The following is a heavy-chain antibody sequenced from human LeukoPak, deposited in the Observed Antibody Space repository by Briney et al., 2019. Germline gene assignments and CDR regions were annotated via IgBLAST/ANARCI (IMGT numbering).Heavy chain of an antibody. CDR1: GFTVSSNY. V-gene: IGHV3-53*05. Sequence: PGGSLRLSCAASGFTVSSNYMSWVRQAPGKGLEWVSVIYSGGSTYYADSVKGRFTISRDNSKNSLYLQMNSLRTEDTALYYCAKDIGPYYYYMDVWGKGTTVTVSS. J-gene: IGHJ6*03. CDR2: IYSGGST. CDR3: AKDIGPYYYYMDV. D-gene: IGHD2-15*01.